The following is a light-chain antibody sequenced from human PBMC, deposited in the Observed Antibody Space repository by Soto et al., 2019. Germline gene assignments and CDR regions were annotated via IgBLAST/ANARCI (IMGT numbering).Light chain of an antibody. J-gene: IGKJ1*01. Sequence: EVVLTQSPGTLSLSPGERATLSCRASQTISSSYLAWYQQKSGQTPRLLIYGSSSRASDIPDRFSGSASGTDFTLTINRLEPEDFAVYYCQQYARSPWTFGQGTKVEIK. CDR3: QQYARSPWT. CDR2: GSS. CDR1: QTISSSY. V-gene: IGKV3-20*01.